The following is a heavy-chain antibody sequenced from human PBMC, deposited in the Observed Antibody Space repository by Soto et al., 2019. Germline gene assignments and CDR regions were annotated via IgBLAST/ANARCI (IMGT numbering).Heavy chain of an antibody. Sequence: SETLSLTCTVSGGSISSYYWSWIRQPPGKGLEWIGYIYYSGSTNYNPSLKSRVTISVDTSKNQFSLKLSSVTAADTAVYYCARGEWYCGGDCYLNWFDPWGQGTLVTVS. V-gene: IGHV4-59*08. CDR2: IYYSGST. J-gene: IGHJ5*02. CDR1: GGSISSYY. D-gene: IGHD2-21*02. CDR3: ARGEWYCGGDCYLNWFDP.